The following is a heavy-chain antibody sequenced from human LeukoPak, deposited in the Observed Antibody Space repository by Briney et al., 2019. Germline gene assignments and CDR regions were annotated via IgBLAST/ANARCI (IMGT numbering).Heavy chain of an antibody. J-gene: IGHJ4*02. D-gene: IGHD3-10*01. CDR2: IFDSRTT. CDR1: GGSISSHY. CDR3: AARYGSGGR. V-gene: IGHV4-59*11. Sequence: SETLSLTCTVSGGSISSHYWYWVRQAPGKGLEWIGYIFDSRTTNYNPSLKSRVTMSVDTSKNQFSLKLYSVTAADTAVYYCAARYGSGGRWGQGTLVTVSS.